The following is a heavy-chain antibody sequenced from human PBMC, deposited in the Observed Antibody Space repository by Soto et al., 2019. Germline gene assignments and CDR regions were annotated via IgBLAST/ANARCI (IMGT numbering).Heavy chain of an antibody. Sequence: GGSLRLSCAASGFTFSSYGMHWVRQAPGKGLEWVAVISYDGINKYYADSVKGRFTISRDNSKNTLYLQMNSLRAEGTAVYYCAKSVYNWNDGFFDYWGQGTLVTVSS. D-gene: IGHD1-1*01. CDR1: GFTFSSYG. V-gene: IGHV3-30*18. CDR3: AKSVYNWNDGFFDY. CDR2: ISYDGINK. J-gene: IGHJ4*02.